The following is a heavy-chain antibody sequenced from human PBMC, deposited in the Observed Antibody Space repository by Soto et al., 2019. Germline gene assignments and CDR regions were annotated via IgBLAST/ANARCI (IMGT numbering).Heavy chain of an antibody. V-gene: IGHV4-4*09. CDR3: TRGTYYYYMDV. CDR1: GGSIGRYY. D-gene: IGHD3-10*01. Sequence: SETLSLTCTVSGGSIGRYYRSWIRQPPGKGLEWIGYIYDSVSTNYNPSLQSRATISVDTSENQFSLKLSSVTAADTAVYYCTRGTYYYYMDVWGKGTKVTVSS. J-gene: IGHJ6*03. CDR2: IYDSVST.